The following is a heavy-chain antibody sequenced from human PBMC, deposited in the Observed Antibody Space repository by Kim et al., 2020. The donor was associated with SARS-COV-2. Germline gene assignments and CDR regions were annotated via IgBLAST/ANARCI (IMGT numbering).Heavy chain of an antibody. CDR3: ARVSPFGDLSAYYYGMDV. Sequence: ASVKVSCKASGYTFMSYAVHWVRQAPGQRLEWMGWILAGNANTKYSQKFQGRVAITRDTSASTVYMELSSLRSEDTAVYYCARVSPFGDLSAYYYGMDVWGQGTTVTVSS. CDR1: GYTFMSYA. D-gene: IGHD3-10*01. V-gene: IGHV1-3*01. CDR2: ILAGNANT. J-gene: IGHJ6*02.